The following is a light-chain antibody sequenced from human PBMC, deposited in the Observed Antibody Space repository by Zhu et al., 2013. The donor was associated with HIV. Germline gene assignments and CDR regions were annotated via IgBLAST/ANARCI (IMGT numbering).Light chain of an antibody. CDR1: SSDVGSYNL. Sequence: QSALTQPASVSGSPGQSITISCTGTSSDVGSYNLVSWYQQHPGKAPKLMIYEVSKRPSGVSNRFSGSKSGNTASLTISGLQPEDEADYYCATWDDSLSGLVFGGGTKLTVL. V-gene: IGLV2-14*02. CDR3: ATWDDSLSGLV. CDR2: EVS. J-gene: IGLJ2*01.